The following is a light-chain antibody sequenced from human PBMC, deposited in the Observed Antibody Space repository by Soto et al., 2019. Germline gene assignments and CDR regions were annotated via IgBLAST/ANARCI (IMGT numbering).Light chain of an antibody. CDR3: SSYAGSNKV. CDR2: EVS. J-gene: IGLJ1*01. Sequence: QSALTQPPSPSGSPGPAVPLSCTGNRSDVGGYNYVSWYQQPPGKAPKLMIYEVSKRPSGVPDRFSGSKSGNTASLTVSGLQAEDEADYYCSSYAGSNKVFGTGTKVTVL. V-gene: IGLV2-8*01. CDR1: RSDVGGYNY.